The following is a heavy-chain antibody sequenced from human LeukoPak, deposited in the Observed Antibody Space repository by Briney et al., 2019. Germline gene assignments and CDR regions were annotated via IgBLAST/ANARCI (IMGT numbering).Heavy chain of an antibody. J-gene: IGHJ4*02. D-gene: IGHD3-10*01. V-gene: IGHV3-53*01. CDR3: ARDGLGESKYYFDY. CDR1: GFTVSSNY. CDR2: IYSGGST. Sequence: AGGSLRLSCAASGFTVSSNYMSWVRQAPGKGLEWVSVIYSGGSTYYADSVKGRFTISRDNSKNTLYLQMNSLRAEDTAVYYCARDGLGESKYYFDYWGQGTLVTVSS.